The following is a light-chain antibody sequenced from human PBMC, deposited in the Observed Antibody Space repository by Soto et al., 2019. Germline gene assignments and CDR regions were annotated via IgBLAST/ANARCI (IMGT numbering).Light chain of an antibody. CDR2: DVN. Sequence: QSALTQPASVSGSPGQSITISCTGTSSDIGGYNYVSWFQQHPGKAPKLMIYDVNNRPSGVSDRFSGSKAGNTASLAISGLQAEDEADYYCSSFTSRHPRIFGGGTKLTVL. V-gene: IGLV2-14*03. J-gene: IGLJ2*01. CDR1: SSDIGGYNY. CDR3: SSFTSRHPRI.